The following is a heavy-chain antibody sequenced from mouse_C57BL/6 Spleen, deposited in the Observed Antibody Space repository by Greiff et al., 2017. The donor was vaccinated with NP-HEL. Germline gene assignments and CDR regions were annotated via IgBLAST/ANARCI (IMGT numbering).Heavy chain of an antibody. Sequence: QVQLKESGPGLVAPSQRLSITCTVSGFSLTSYGVHWVRQPPGKGLEWLVVIWSDGSTTYNSALKSRLSISKDNSKSQVFLKMNSLQTDDTAMYYCARHDYIYYAMDYWGQGTSVTVSS. D-gene: IGHD2-4*01. V-gene: IGHV2-6-1*01. CDR2: IWSDGST. CDR3: ARHDYIYYAMDY. CDR1: GFSLTSYG. J-gene: IGHJ4*01.